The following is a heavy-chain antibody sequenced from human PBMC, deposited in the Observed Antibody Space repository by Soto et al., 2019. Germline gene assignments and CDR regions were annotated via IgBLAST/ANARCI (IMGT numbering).Heavy chain of an antibody. CDR2: IYYSGSS. Sequence: PSETLSLTCTVSGGSVSSGSYYWSWIRQPPGKGLEWIGYIYYSGSSYYNPSLKSRVSISIDTSKKQFSLKLSSVTAADTAVYYCDRSRMFLFGILIIGSSLDPWGKGALVTVSS. V-gene: IGHV4-61*01. CDR3: DRSRMFLFGILIIGSSLDP. CDR1: GGSVSSGSYY. D-gene: IGHD3-10*02. J-gene: IGHJ5*02.